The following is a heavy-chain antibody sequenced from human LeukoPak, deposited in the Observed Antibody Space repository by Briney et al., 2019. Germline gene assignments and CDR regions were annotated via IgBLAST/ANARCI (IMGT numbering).Heavy chain of an antibody. CDR2: IYYSGST. Sequence: SETLSLTCTVSGDSISSSSDYWGWIRQPPGKGLEWIGSIYYSGSTYYKPSLKSRVTMSVDTSKNQFSLRLSSVNAADTAVYYCARQLYGDFVNWFDPWGQGTLVTVSS. J-gene: IGHJ5*02. V-gene: IGHV4-39*01. CDR1: GDSISSSSDY. CDR3: ARQLYGDFVNWFDP. D-gene: IGHD4-17*01.